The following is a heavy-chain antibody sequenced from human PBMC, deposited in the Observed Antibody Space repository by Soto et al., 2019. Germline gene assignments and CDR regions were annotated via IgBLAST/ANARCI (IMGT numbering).Heavy chain of an antibody. CDR3: ATLPTYSSSWYRDRNNWFDP. D-gene: IGHD6-13*01. Sequence: GGSLRLSCAASGFTFSSYAMSWVRQAPGKGLEWVSAISGSGGSTYYADSVKGRFTISRDNSKNTLYLQMNSLRAEDTAVYYCATLPTYSSSWYRDRNNWFDPWGQGTLVTVSS. CDR1: GFTFSSYA. CDR2: ISGSGGST. J-gene: IGHJ5*02. V-gene: IGHV3-23*01.